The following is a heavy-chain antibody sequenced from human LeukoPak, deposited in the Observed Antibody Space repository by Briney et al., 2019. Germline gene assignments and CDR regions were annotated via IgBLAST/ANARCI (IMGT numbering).Heavy chain of an antibody. Sequence: SETLSFTCTVSGVSISSYYWNWIRQPPGKGLEWIGYIYYSGSTNYNPPLKSRVTISVDTSKNQFSLNLTSVTAADTAVYYCARDRLRWPKIDYWGQGTLVTVSS. J-gene: IGHJ4*02. D-gene: IGHD4-23*01. V-gene: IGHV4-59*12. CDR3: ARDRLRWPKIDY. CDR1: GVSISSYY. CDR2: IYYSGST.